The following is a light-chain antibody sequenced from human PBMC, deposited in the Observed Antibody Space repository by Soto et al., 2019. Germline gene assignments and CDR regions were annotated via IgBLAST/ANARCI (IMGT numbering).Light chain of an antibody. V-gene: IGLV2-14*01. Sequence: QSALTQPASVSGSPGQSITISCSGTSSDVGRFNYVSWYQQHPGKAPKVIIYDVTDRPSGVSNRFSGSKSGNTASLTISGLQAEDEADYYCSSFTSTNTLVFGGGTKLTVL. CDR1: SSDVGRFNY. J-gene: IGLJ2*01. CDR2: DVT. CDR3: SSFTSTNTLV.